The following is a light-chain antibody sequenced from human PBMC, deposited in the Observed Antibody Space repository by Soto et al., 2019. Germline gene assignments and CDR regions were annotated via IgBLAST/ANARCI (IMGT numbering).Light chain of an antibody. V-gene: IGKV3-20*01. CDR3: RQYELCPPCT. CDR1: HRVSGNS. J-gene: IGKJ1*01. CDR2: GTS. Sequence: SVLALSPGTLSLSPGERATLSCRASHRVSGNSLAWYQQNPGQPPRLLLYGTSRRATGVPDRFSASGSGTDFTLNISRLVARDFAVYYYRQYELCPPCTFGQGTKVDIK.